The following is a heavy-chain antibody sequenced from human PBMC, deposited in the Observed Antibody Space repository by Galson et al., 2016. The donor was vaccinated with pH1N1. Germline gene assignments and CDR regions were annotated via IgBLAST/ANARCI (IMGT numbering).Heavy chain of an antibody. J-gene: IGHJ4*02. V-gene: IGHV4-38-2*01. CDR2: IYHSGST. CDR1: GYSISSGYY. Sequence: LSLTCAVSGYSISSGYYWGWIRQPPGKGLEWIGSIYHSGSTYYNPSLKSRVTISVDTSKNQFSLKLRSVAAADAAVYYCARMGGSGEMGFYFDYWGQGTLVTVSS. CDR3: ARMGGSGEMGFYFDY. D-gene: IGHD5-24*01.